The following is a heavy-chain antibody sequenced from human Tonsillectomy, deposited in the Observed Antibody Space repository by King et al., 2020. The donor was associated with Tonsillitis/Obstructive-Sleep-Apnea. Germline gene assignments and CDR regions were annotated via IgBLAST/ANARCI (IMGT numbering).Heavy chain of an antibody. CDR2: INHSGST. CDR1: GGSFSGYY. Sequence: VQLQQWGAGLLKPSETLSLTCAVYGGSFSGYYWSWIRQPPGKGLEWIGEINHSGSTNYDPSLKSRVTISVDTSKNQFSLKLRSVTAADTAVYYCARVYDFLTGGGPAPRFDPWGQGTLVTVSS. D-gene: IGHD3-9*01. CDR3: ARVYDFLTGGGPAPRFDP. V-gene: IGHV4-34*01. J-gene: IGHJ5*02.